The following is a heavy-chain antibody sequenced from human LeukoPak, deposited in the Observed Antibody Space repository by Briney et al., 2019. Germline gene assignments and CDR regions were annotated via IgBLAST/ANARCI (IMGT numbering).Heavy chain of an antibody. D-gene: IGHD3-10*01. J-gene: IGHJ5*02. CDR3: ATSYYGSGTYYNWFDP. CDR1: GGSISSGSYY. CDR2: IYTSGST. Sequence: SETLSLTCTVSGGSISSGSYYWSWIRQPAGKGLEWIGRIYTSGSTNYNPSLKSRVTTSVDTSKNQFSLKLSSVTAADTAVYYCATSYYGSGTYYNWFDPWGQGTLVTVSS. V-gene: IGHV4-61*02.